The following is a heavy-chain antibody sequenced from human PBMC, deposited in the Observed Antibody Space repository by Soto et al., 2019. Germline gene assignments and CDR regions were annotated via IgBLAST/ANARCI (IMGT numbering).Heavy chain of an antibody. D-gene: IGHD4-17*01. J-gene: IGHJ3*02. CDR2: IWYDGSNK. CDR3: AIDLSGDYGALDT. Sequence: QVQLVESGGGVVQPGRSLRLSCAASGFTFSSYGMHWARQGPGKGLEWVAVIWYDGSNKVYADSVKGRFTISKDNSKNTLYLQMNSLRAEDTAVYYCAIDLSGDYGALDTWGQGTMVTVSS. V-gene: IGHV3-33*01. CDR1: GFTFSSYG.